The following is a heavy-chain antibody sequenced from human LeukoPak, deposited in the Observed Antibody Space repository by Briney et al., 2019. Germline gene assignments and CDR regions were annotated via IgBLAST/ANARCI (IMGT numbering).Heavy chain of an antibody. V-gene: IGHV4-39*07. CDR2: IYYSGST. J-gene: IGHJ5*02. CDR3: ARDYGSGSHWFDP. D-gene: IGHD3-10*01. CDR1: GGSISNSSYY. Sequence: SETLSLTCTVSGGSISNSSYYWGWIRQPPGKGLEWIGSIYYSGSTYYNPSLKSRVTISVDTSKNQFSLKLSSVTAADSAVYYCARDYGSGSHWFDPWGQGTLVTVSS.